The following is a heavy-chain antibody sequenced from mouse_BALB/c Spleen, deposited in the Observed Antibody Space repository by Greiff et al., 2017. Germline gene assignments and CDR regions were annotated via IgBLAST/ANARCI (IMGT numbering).Heavy chain of an antibody. Sequence: QVQLQQSGPGLVAPSQSLSITCTVSGFSLTSYGVHWVRQPPGKGLEWLGVIWAGGSTNYNSALMSRLSISKDNSKSQVFLKMNSLQTDDTAMYYCARDSWAYWGQGTLVTVSA. D-gene: IGHD2-12*01. CDR3: ARDSWAY. J-gene: IGHJ3*01. CDR2: IWAGGST. CDR1: GFSLTSYG. V-gene: IGHV2-9*02.